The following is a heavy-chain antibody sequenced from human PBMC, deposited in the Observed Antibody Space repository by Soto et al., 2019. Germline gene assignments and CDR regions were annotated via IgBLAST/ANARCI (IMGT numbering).Heavy chain of an antibody. Sequence: GGSLRLSCAASGFTFNSFWMSWVRQAPGKGLEWVANIKQDGSEKYYVDSVKGRFTISRDNAKNSVHLQMNSLRVEDAAVYYCAREVDGNNSGYWGQGTLVTVSS. V-gene: IGHV3-7*01. CDR1: GFTFNSFW. CDR2: IKQDGSEK. J-gene: IGHJ4*02. CDR3: AREVDGNNSGY. D-gene: IGHD3-10*01.